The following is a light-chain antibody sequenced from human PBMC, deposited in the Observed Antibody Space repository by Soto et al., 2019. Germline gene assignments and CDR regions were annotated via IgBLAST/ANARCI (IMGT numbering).Light chain of an antibody. J-gene: IGKJ1*01. CDR1: QSVSSSY. CDR3: QQYGSSPRT. Sequence: EIVLTQPQGTLSLSPVERAPLXCRASQSVSSSYLAWYQQKPGQAPRLLVYGASSRATGIPDRFSGSGSGTDFTLTISRLEPEDFAVYYCQQYGSSPRTFGQGTKVDNK. CDR2: GAS. V-gene: IGKV3-20*01.